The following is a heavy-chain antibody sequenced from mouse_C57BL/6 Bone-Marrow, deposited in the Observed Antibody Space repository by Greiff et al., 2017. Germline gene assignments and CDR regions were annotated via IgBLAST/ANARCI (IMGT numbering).Heavy chain of an antibody. J-gene: IGHJ2*01. CDR3: AREACSSTIDY. CDR1: GYTFTRYW. V-gene: IGHV1-59*01. D-gene: IGHD1-1*01. CDR2: IDPSDSYP. Sequence: QVQLQQPGAELVRPGTSVKLSCKASGYTFTRYWMHWVKQRPGQGLAWIGVIDPSDSYPNYNQKFKGKATLTVDTSSSTAYMQLSSLTSEDSAVYYCAREACSSTIDYWGQGTTLTVAS.